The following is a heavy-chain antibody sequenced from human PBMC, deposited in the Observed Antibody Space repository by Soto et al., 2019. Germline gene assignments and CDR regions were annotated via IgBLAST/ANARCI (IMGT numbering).Heavy chain of an antibody. J-gene: IGHJ6*02. CDR1: GGSFSGHY. D-gene: IGHD3-3*01. Sequence: QVQIQQWGAGLLKPSETLSLTCAVYGGSFSGHYWSWIRQPPGKGLEWIGEINHSGSTNYNPSLKSRVTISVDSFKKQFSLKLSSVTAAGTAVYYCARVSGANYDFWSGYSGFAYYGMDVWGQGTTVTVSS. V-gene: IGHV4-34*01. CDR3: ARVSGANYDFWSGYSGFAYYGMDV. CDR2: INHSGST.